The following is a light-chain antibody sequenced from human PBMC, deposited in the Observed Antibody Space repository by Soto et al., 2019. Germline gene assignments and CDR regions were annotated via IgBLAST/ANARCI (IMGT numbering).Light chain of an antibody. Sequence: DIQMTQSPSSLSASVGDRVTITCRASQSISSYLNWYQQKPGKAPNLLIHAAFNLQSGVPSRFSGSGSGTDFTLTISRLQPEDFATYYCQQSYSFPRTVRQGTKVEIK. CDR3: QQSYSFPRT. CDR2: AAF. V-gene: IGKV1-39*01. CDR1: QSISSY. J-gene: IGKJ1*01.